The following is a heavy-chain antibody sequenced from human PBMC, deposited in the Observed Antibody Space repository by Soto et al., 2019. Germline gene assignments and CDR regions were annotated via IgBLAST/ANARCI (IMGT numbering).Heavy chain of an antibody. J-gene: IGHJ4*02. CDR1: GGSISNHY. CDR2: IYYNGNT. D-gene: IGHD2-21*02. CDR3: ARSNCYSEY. V-gene: IGHV4-59*11. Sequence: QVQLQESGPGLVKPSETLSLTCTVSGGSISNHYWSWIRQPPGKGLEWIGYIYYNGNTNYNPSLKSRVTMSVDTAKNQSSLKLSSVTAADTAVYYCARSNCYSEYWDQGTLVTVSS.